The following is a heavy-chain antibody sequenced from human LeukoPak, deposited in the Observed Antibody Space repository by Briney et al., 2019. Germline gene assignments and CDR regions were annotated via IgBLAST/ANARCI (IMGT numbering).Heavy chain of an antibody. D-gene: IGHD1-14*01. V-gene: IGHV3-13*01. CDR2: IGAAGDT. CDR1: GFTSSTYD. J-gene: IGHJ3*02. CDR3: VRKRAGGAFDI. Sequence: GGSLRLSCVASGFTSSTYDVHWVRQGTGKGLEWVSGIGAAGDTHYRDSVKGRFTLSRENAKNSLYLQMNSLRAGDTAVYYCVRKRAGGAFDIWGLGTMVTVSS.